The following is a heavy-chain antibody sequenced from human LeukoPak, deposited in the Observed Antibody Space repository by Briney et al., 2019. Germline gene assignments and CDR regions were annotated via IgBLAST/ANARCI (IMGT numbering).Heavy chain of an antibody. Sequence: SETLPLTCIVSGDSISLFYWSWIRQPPGKGLEWIGYIYYSGSTNYNPSLKSRVTISVDTSKNQFSLKLSSVTAADTAVYYCARGCSAGTPHNWFDPWGQGTLVTVSS. V-gene: IGHV4-59*01. CDR3: ARGCSAGTPHNWFDP. J-gene: IGHJ5*02. CDR2: IYYSGST. D-gene: IGHD6-13*01. CDR1: GDSISLFY.